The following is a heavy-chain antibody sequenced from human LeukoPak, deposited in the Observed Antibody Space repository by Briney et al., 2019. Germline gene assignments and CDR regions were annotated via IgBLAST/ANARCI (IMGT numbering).Heavy chain of an antibody. V-gene: IGHV1-69*02. CDR3: ARAISTVIHP. CDR1: GDTFSLYT. Sequence: SVKVSCKASGDTFSLYTFSWVRQAPGQGLEWMGRIIPILDIANYAQKFQGRVTIAADKSTSTAYMELSSLRSEDTAVYYCARAISTVIHPWGQGTLVTVSS. CDR2: IIPILDIA. D-gene: IGHD2-21*01. J-gene: IGHJ5*02.